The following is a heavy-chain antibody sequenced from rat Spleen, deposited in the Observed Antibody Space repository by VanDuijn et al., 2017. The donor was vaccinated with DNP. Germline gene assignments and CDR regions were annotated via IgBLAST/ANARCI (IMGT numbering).Heavy chain of an antibody. Sequence: EVQLQESGPGLVKPSQSLSLTCSVTGYSITSNYWGWIRKFPGHKLEWMGYINSAGSIEYNPSLKGRISITSDTSKNQFFLQVNSVTTEDTATYYCARGDILRSFDYWGQGVMVTVSS. D-gene: IGHD1-6*01. V-gene: IGHV3-3*01. CDR1: GYSITSNY. J-gene: IGHJ2*01. CDR2: INSAGSI. CDR3: ARGDILRSFDY.